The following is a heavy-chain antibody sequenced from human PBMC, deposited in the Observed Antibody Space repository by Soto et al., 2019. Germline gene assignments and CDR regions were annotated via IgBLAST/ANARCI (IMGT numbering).Heavy chain of an antibody. CDR3: SRGPFRPSAMDV. CDR2: TIPALGKT. D-gene: IGHD3-10*01. CDR1: GDNFKKHF. J-gene: IGHJ6*02. V-gene: IGHV1-69*10. Sequence: SVKVSCKTSGDNFKKHFFTWVRQAPGQGLEWMGGTIPALGKTHYIEKFQGRVTITVDDATRTVYMEVRDLTSEDPAIYYCSRGPFRPSAMDVWGQGTKVTV.